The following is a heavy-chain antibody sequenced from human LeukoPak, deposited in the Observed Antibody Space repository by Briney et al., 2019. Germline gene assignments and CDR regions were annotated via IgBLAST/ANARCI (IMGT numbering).Heavy chain of an antibody. CDR2: ISSSGSTI. J-gene: IGHJ6*02. CDR1: GFTFSDYY. Sequence: GGSLTLSCAASGFTFSDYYMSWIRQAPGKGLDGVSYISSSGSTIYYADSVKGRFTISSHNAKNSLYLQMNSLTAEDTAVYYCARSLSSSWFSTLYSGYCGMDVWGQGTKVTVSS. V-gene: IGHV3-11*01. CDR3: ARSLSSSWFSTLYSGYCGMDV. D-gene: IGHD6-13*01.